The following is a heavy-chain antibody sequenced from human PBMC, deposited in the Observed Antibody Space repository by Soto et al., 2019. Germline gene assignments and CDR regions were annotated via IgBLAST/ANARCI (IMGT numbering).Heavy chain of an antibody. CDR3: ARGGGGGWLPDH. V-gene: IGHV3-33*01. J-gene: IGHJ4*02. CDR2: IWYDGSTK. D-gene: IGHD5-12*01. CDR1: GFTFSSYG. Sequence: QVQLVESGGGVVQPGRSLRLSCAASGFTFSSYGMHWVRQAPGKGLEWVAVIWYDGSTKYYADSVKGRFTISRDNSKNTLYLQMNRLGGKRTGGYFWARGGGGGWLPDHWGQGTLVTVSS.